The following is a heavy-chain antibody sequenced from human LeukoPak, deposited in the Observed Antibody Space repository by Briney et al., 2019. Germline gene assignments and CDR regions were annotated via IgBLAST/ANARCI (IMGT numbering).Heavy chain of an antibody. CDR1: GHTFTSYY. CDR2: INLSGGTT. CDR3: AGGEDGYAFDY. V-gene: IGHV1-46*01. Sequence: GASVKVSCKASGHTFTSYYMHWVRQAPGQGLEWMGIINLSGGTTYYAQKFQGRVTMTNDMSTSTVYMELSSLRSEDTAVYYCAGGEDGYAFDYWGQGTLVTVSS. J-gene: IGHJ4*02. D-gene: IGHD5-24*01.